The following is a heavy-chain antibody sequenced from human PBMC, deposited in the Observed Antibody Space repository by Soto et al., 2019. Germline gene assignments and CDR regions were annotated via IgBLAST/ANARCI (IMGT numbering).Heavy chain of an antibody. CDR1: WDSFSANNAA. D-gene: IGHD6-6*01. Sequence: SQTFSLTCDISWDSFSANNAAWNWIRQSPSRGLEWLGRTYFRSKWNYDYAESVKSRPNITPDTTNNQISLPFNSVMPEEAAVYYCLRQPLANQALYGMDVWGQGTKVRVSS. V-gene: IGHV6-1*01. J-gene: IGHJ6*01. CDR3: LRQPLANQALYGMDV. CDR2: TYFRSKWNY.